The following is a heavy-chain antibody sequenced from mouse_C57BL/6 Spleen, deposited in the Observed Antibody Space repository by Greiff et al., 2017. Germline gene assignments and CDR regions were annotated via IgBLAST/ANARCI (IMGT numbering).Heavy chain of an antibody. J-gene: IGHJ1*03. CDR2: INPNNGGT. V-gene: IGHV1-26*01. Sequence: EVQLQQSGPELVKPGASVKISCKASGYTFTDYYMNWVKQSHGKSLEWIGDINPNNGGTSYNQKFKGKATLTVDKSSSTAYMELRSLTSEDSAVYYCARGVRRGDWYFDVWGTGTTVTVSS. CDR3: ARGVRRGDWYFDV. CDR1: GYTFTDYY. D-gene: IGHD2-14*01.